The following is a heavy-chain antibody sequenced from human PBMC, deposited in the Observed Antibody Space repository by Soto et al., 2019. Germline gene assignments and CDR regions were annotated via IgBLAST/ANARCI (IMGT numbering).Heavy chain of an antibody. Sequence: LSETLSLTCAVYGGSFSGYYWSWIRQPPGKGLEWIGEINHSGSTNYNPSLKSRVTISVDTSKNQFSLKLSSVTAADTAVYYCARDYGGNVFDYWGQGTLVTVSS. CDR1: GGSFSGYY. CDR2: INHSGST. V-gene: IGHV4-34*01. CDR3: ARDYGGNVFDY. D-gene: IGHD4-17*01. J-gene: IGHJ4*02.